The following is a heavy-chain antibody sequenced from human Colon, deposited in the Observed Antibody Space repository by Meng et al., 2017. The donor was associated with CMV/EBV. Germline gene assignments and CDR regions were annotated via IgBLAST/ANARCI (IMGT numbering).Heavy chain of an antibody. CDR2: INHSGST. V-gene: IGHV4-34*01. D-gene: IGHD5-12*01. CDR1: GESFSGFY. CDR3: ARAPDIGGRPPGPFQY. Sequence: QGHTQQGGVGLLKPSASLPLPCAVYGESFSGFYCSWIRQPPWKGLEWIGEINHSGSTNYNPSLKSRVTISVDTSKNQFSLKLSSVTAADTAVYYCARAPDIGGRPPGPFQYWSQGALVTVSS. J-gene: IGHJ4*02.